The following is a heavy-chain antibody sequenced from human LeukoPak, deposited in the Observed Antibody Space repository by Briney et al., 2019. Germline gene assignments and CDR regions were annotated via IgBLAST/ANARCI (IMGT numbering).Heavy chain of an antibody. CDR1: GYSFTSYW. D-gene: IGHD6-13*01. Sequence: GASLRISCKGSGYSFTSYWISWVRPMAGKGLEWMGRIDPSDSYTNYSPSFQAHVTISADKSISTAYLQWSSLKASDTAMYYCAREQMVAHTTTLGYWGQGTLVTVSS. CDR2: IDPSDSYT. V-gene: IGHV5-10-1*01. J-gene: IGHJ4*02. CDR3: AREQMVAHTTTLGY.